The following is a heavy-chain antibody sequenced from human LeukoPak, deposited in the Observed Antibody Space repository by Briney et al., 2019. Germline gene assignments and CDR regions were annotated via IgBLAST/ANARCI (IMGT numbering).Heavy chain of an antibody. V-gene: IGHV3-7*02. CDR3: VRGAPFDY. Sequence: VGSLRLSCTVSGFTFSSYWINWVRQAPGKGPEWVASINQDGSDHYYVDSVKGRFTISRDNAKNTLYLEMNSLRVDDTSVYYCVRGAPFDYWGQGTLVTVSS. J-gene: IGHJ4*02. CDR2: INQDGSDH. CDR1: GFTFSSYW. D-gene: IGHD1-26*01.